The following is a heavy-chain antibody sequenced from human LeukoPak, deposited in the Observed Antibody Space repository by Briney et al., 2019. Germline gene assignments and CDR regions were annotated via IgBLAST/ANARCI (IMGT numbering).Heavy chain of an antibody. CDR3: ARGYLEDIVVVPAATTPLSLDY. Sequence: SETLSLTCTVSGGSISSGGYYWSWIRQPPGKGLEWIGEINHSGSTNYNPSLKSRVPISVDTSKNQCSLKLSSVTAADTAVYYCARGYLEDIVVVPAATTPLSLDYWGQGTLVTFSA. V-gene: IGHV4-39*07. J-gene: IGHJ4*02. D-gene: IGHD2-2*01. CDR1: GGSISSGGYY. CDR2: INHSGST.